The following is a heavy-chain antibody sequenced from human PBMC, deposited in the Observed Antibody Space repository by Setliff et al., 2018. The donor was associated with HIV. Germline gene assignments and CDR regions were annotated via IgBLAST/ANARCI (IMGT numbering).Heavy chain of an antibody. CDR3: AREERRNSPRITMIVVPREAQRPFDY. D-gene: IGHD3-22*01. V-gene: IGHV4-38-2*02. Sequence: SETLSLTCAASGYSINSGFSRAWIRQPPGQGPQWIGSIYQSGSTYYNPSLQSRVTISVDSSKNQFSLKLSSVTAADTAVYYCAREERRNSPRITMIVVPREAQRPFDYWGQGTLVTVSS. CDR1: GYSINSGFS. J-gene: IGHJ4*02. CDR2: IYQSGST.